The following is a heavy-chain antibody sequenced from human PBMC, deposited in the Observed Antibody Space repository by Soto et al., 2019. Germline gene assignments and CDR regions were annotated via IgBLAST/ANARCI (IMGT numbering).Heavy chain of an antibody. CDR1: GFTFSDYY. D-gene: IGHD2-15*01. CDR2: ISSSGSTI. Sequence: GSLRLSCAASGFTFSDYYMSWIRQAPGKGLEWVSYISSSGSTIYYADSVKGRFTISRDNAKNSLYLQMNSLRAEDTAVYYCARDLVVVAATFDYWGQGTLVTVSS. V-gene: IGHV3-11*01. J-gene: IGHJ4*02. CDR3: ARDLVVVAATFDY.